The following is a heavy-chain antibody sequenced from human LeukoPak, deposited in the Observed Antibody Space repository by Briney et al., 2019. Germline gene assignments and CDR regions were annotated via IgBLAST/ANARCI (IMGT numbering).Heavy chain of an antibody. J-gene: IGHJ4*02. CDR3: ARGGLDTRRGGYFDY. CDR2: ISHSGTT. V-gene: IGHV4-34*01. D-gene: IGHD5-18*01. CDR1: GGSFSGFY. Sequence: SETLSLTCAVYGGSFSGFYWSWVRQPPGKGLEWIGEISHSGTTYFNPSLKSRVTVSVDTSKSQFSLRLDSMTAADTALYYCARGGLDTRRGGYFDYWGQGILVTASS.